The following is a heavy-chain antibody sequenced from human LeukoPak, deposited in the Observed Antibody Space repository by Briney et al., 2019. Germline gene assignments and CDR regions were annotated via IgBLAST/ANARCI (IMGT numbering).Heavy chain of an antibody. Sequence: SETLSLTCTVSGGSINSYYWSWIRQSPGKGLEWIGYIYYSGTTNYNPSLKSRVTISVDTSKNQFSLKLSSVTAADTAVYYCARNPRSGYFPHYHYYGMDVWGQGTTVTVSS. CDR3: ARNPRSGYFPHYHYYGMDV. J-gene: IGHJ6*02. CDR2: IYYSGTT. V-gene: IGHV4-59*01. D-gene: IGHD3-3*01. CDR1: GGSINSYY.